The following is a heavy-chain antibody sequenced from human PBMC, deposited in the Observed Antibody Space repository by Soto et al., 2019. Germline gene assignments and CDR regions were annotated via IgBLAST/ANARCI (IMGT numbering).Heavy chain of an antibody. CDR3: ARYNSYAIDS. V-gene: IGHV4-59*01. Sequence: VQLQESGPGLVKPSETLSLTCTVSGTSISSYYWSWIRQPPGKGLEWIENIHYSGTTNYNPSLTSRVTLSLETYTNQFSLKMTSVTAAGRAMYFCARYNSYAIDSWGQGTLVTVSS. D-gene: IGHD1-1*01. CDR2: IHYSGTT. J-gene: IGHJ5*01. CDR1: GTSISSYY.